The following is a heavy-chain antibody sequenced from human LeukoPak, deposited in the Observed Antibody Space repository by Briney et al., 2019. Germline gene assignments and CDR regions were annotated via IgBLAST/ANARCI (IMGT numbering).Heavy chain of an antibody. Sequence: PSETLSLTCTVSGGSISSYYWSWIRQPAGNGLEWIGRIYSSGSTNYNPSLKSRVTMSVDTSKNQLSLKLSSVTAADTAVYYCAREGYGYSLTFDIWGQGTMVTVSS. CDR3: AREGYGYSLTFDI. J-gene: IGHJ3*02. D-gene: IGHD5-18*01. CDR2: IYSSGST. V-gene: IGHV4-4*07. CDR1: GGSISSYY.